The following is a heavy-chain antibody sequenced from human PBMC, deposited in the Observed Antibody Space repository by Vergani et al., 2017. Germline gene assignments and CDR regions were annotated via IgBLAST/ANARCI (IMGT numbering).Heavy chain of an antibody. Sequence: QVRLQESGPGLVKPSETLSLTCSVSGGSMSGYYWSWIRQPPGQELEWIGYMYHSGSTNYNPSLETRVTISGDTSKNQFSLKLNSVTAADTAVYYCGRVAYFYGLGSRLLDLWGQGILVTVSS. CDR3: GRVAYFYGLGSRLLDL. CDR1: GGSMSGYY. D-gene: IGHD3-10*01. J-gene: IGHJ5*02. CDR2: MYHSGST. V-gene: IGHV4-59*01.